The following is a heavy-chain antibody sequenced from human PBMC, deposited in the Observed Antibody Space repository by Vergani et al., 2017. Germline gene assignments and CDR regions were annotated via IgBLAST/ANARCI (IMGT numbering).Heavy chain of an antibody. CDR2: IYYSGST. CDR1: GGSISSYY. Sequence: QVQLQESGPGLVKPSETLSLTCTVSGGSISSYYWSWIRQPPGKGLEWIGYIYYSGSTNYNPSLKSRVTISVDTSKNQFSLKLSSVTAADTAVYYCARDAFFGAATPDNWFDPWGQGTLVTVSS. CDR3: ARDAFFGAATPDNWFDP. V-gene: IGHV4-59*12. D-gene: IGHD2-15*01. J-gene: IGHJ5*02.